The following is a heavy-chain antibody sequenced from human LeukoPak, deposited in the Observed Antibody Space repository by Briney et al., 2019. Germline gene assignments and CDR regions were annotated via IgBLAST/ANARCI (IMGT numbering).Heavy chain of an antibody. Sequence: SETLSLTRTVSGGSISSGDYYWSWIRQPPGKGLEWIGSIYYSGGADYNPSLQSRVTISVDTSKNEFSLKVRSVTAADTAVYFCARTHCEGDCFSAIRYWGQGTPVTVSS. V-gene: IGHV4-39*07. CDR2: IYYSGGA. J-gene: IGHJ4*02. D-gene: IGHD2-21*02. CDR3: ARTHCEGDCFSAIRY. CDR1: GGSISSGDYY.